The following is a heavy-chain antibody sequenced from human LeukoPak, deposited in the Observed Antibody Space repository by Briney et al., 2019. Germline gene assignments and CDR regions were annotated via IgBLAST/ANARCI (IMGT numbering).Heavy chain of an antibody. J-gene: IGHJ4*02. V-gene: IGHV3-21*01. CDR3: VRDAEQVYQMVDIK. Sequence: PGGSLRLSCAASGFTFSSYSMNWVRQAPGKGLEWVSSISSSSSSYIYYADSVKGRFTISRDNVKNSLYLQMNSLTVEDTAVYYCVRDAEQVYQMVDIKWGQGTLVTVSS. CDR2: ISSSSSSYI. D-gene: IGHD3-9*01. CDR1: GFTFSSYS.